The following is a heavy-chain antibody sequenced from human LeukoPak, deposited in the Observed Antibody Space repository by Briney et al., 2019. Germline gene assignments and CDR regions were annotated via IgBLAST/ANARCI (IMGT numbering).Heavy chain of an antibody. D-gene: IGHD3-22*01. CDR3: AGTYYYDSSGHSYEY. Sequence: PGGSLRLSCAASGFTFSTYAMSWVRQAPGKGLEWVSGISGSGDRTDYADSVKGRFTISRDNSKNTLYVQMNSLRAEDTAVYYCAGTYYYDSSGHSYEYWGQGTLVAVSS. CDR1: GFTFSTYA. V-gene: IGHV3-23*01. J-gene: IGHJ4*02. CDR2: ISGSGDRT.